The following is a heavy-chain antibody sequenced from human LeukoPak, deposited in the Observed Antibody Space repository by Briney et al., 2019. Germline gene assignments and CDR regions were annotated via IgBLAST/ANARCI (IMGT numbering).Heavy chain of an antibody. CDR3: AKSFAVTTHSYYGIDV. CDR1: GFTFSAYG. D-gene: IGHD4-17*01. CDR2: ISYDGREK. V-gene: IGHV3-30*18. J-gene: IGHJ6*02. Sequence: GWSLRLSCAASGFTFSAYGMHWARQAPGKGLEWVAIISYDGREKYYADSVKGRFTISRNSSISTVHLQMNSLGLEDTAVYYCAKSFAVTTHSYYGIDVWGQGTTVTVSS.